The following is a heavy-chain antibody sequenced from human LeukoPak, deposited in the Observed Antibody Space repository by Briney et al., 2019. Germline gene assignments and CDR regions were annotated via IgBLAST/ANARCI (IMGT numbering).Heavy chain of an antibody. J-gene: IGHJ2*01. V-gene: IGHV3-21*01. Sequence: GGSLRLSCAASGFTFSSYSLNWVRQAPGKGLEWVSSISSSSSYIYYADSVKGRFTISRDNAKNSLYLQMNSLRAEDTAVYYCARSNWGSDHYWYFDLWGRGTLVTVSS. CDR2: ISSSSSYI. CDR3: ARSNWGSDHYWYFDL. D-gene: IGHD7-27*01. CDR1: GFTFSSYS.